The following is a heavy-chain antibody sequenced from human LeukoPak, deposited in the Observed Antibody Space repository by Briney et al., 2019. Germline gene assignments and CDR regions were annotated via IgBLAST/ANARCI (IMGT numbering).Heavy chain of an antibody. D-gene: IGHD3-3*01. CDR1: GYTFTGYY. CDR2: INPNSGGT. J-gene: IGHJ4*02. CDR3: ARTGVVAQSSFDY. Sequence: ASVKVSCKASGYTFTGYYMHWVRQAPGQGLEWMGWINPNSGGTNYAQKFQGRVTMTRDTSISTAYMELSRLRSDDTAVYYCARTGVVAQSSFDYWGQGTLVTVSS. V-gene: IGHV1-2*02.